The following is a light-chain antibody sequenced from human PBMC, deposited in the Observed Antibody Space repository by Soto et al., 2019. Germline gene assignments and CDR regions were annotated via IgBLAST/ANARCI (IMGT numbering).Light chain of an antibody. Sequence: QAVVTQPPSVSGAPGQRVTISCTGSSSNIGAGYDVHWYQQLPGTAPKLLIYVNRNRPSGVPDRFSGSKSGTSASLAITGLQAGDEADYYCQSYDSSLSVVVFGGGTKLTVL. CDR3: QSYDSSLSVVV. V-gene: IGLV1-40*01. J-gene: IGLJ2*01. CDR2: VNR. CDR1: SSNIGAGYD.